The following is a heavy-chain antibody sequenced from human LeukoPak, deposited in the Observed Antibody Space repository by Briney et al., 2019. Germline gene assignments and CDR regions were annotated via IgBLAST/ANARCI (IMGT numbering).Heavy chain of an antibody. CDR1: GFTFSSYS. CDR2: IYSGGST. V-gene: IGHV3-66*01. J-gene: IGHJ3*02. CDR3: AREEEGDAFDI. Sequence: GGSLRLSCAASGFTFSSYSMNWVRQAPGKGLEWVSVIYSGGSTYYADSVKGRFTISRDNSKNTLYLQMNSLRAEDTAVYYCAREEEGDAFDIWGQGTMVTVSS.